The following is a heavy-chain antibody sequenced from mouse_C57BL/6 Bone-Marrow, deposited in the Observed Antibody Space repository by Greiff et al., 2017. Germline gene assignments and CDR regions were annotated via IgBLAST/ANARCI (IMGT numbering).Heavy chain of an antibody. V-gene: IGHV1-15*01. D-gene: IGHD1-1*01. Sequence: VQLHQSGAELVRPGASVTLSCKASGYTFTDYEMHWVKQTPVHGLEWIGAIDPETGGTAYNQKFKGKAILTADKSSSTAYMALRSLTSEDSAVYYCASGDYYCGSREYFDGWGTGTTVTVSS. CDR2: IDPETGGT. CDR1: GYTFTDYE. CDR3: ASGDYYCGSREYFDG. J-gene: IGHJ1*03.